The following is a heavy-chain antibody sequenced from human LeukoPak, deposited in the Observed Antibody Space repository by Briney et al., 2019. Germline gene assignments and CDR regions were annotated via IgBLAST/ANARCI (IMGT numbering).Heavy chain of an antibody. CDR1: GGSFSDYH. D-gene: IGHD5-18*01. Sequence: NPSETLSLTCAVYGGSFSDYHWSWIRQPPGKGLEWIGEIDHSGSTNYTPSLKSRVTISVDTSKNQVSLKLRSVTAADTAVYYCARRREYSYGYHYWGLGTLVSVSS. J-gene: IGHJ4*02. CDR3: ARRREYSYGYHY. CDR2: IDHSGST. V-gene: IGHV4-34*01.